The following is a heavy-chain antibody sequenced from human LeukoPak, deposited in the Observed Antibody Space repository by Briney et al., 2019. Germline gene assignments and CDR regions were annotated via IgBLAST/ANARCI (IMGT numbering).Heavy chain of an antibody. V-gene: IGHV1-18*01. D-gene: IGHD2-2*03. J-gene: IGHJ3*02. CDR2: ISAYNGNT. Sequence: GASVKVSCKASGYTFTSYGISWVRQAPGQGLEWMGWISAYNGNTNYAQKLQGRVTMTTDTSTSTAYMELRSLRSDDTAVYYCARDKYGWSPLAHSLDAFDIWGQGTMVTVSS. CDR1: GYTFTSYG. CDR3: ARDKYGWSPLAHSLDAFDI.